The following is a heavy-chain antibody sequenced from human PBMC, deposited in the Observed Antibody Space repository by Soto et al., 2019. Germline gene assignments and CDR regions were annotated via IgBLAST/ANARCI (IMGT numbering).Heavy chain of an antibody. J-gene: IGHJ4*02. V-gene: IGHV4-34*02. CDR1: GGSFRGYY. D-gene: IGHD3-22*01. CDR3: ARGPEYYYGGSGYVDY. Sequence: QVQLQQWGAGLLKPSETLSLTCTVDGGSFRGYYWSWIRQPPGKGLQWIGEIYHSGTTSYNPSLKSRVTISLDTSKNQFSLKLSSVTAADTSVYYCARGPEYYYGGSGYVDYWGQGTLVTVSS. CDR2: IYHSGTT.